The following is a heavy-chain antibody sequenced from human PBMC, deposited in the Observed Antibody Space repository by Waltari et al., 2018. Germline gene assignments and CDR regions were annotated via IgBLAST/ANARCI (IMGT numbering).Heavy chain of an antibody. J-gene: IGHJ4*02. D-gene: IGHD6-6*01. V-gene: IGHV4-38-2*01. CDR3: ARASIAATKNYFDY. CDR2: IYHSGST. CDR1: GYSISSGYS. Sequence: QVQLQESGPGLVKPSETLSLTCAVSGYSISSGYSWGWIRQPPGKGLEWIGSIYHSGSTYYNPSLKSRVTISVDTSKNQFSLKLSSVTAADTAVYYCARASIAATKNYFDYWGQGTLVTVSS.